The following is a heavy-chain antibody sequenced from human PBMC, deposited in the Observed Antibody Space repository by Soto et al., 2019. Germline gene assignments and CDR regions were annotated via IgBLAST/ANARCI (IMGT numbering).Heavy chain of an antibody. Sequence: GGSLRLSCAASGFTFSSYWMSWVRQAPGKGLEWVANIKQDGSEKYYVDSVKGRFTISRDNAKNSLYLQMNSLRAEDTAVYYCARDSRVVYDAVGAQSEAIDYWGQGTLVTVSS. CDR3: ARDSRVVYDAVGAQSEAIDY. D-gene: IGHD1-26*01. V-gene: IGHV3-7*05. CDR1: GFTFSSYW. J-gene: IGHJ4*02. CDR2: IKQDGSEK.